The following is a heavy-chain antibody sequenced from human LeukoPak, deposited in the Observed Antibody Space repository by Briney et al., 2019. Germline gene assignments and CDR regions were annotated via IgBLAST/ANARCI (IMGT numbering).Heavy chain of an antibody. J-gene: IGHJ4*02. CDR3: AKGYCSSSTCYTPLDY. CDR1: GFTFSSYA. CDR2: ISGSGGNT. V-gene: IGHV3-23*01. Sequence: QSGGSLRLSCAASGFTFSSYAMTWVRQAPGKGLEWVSAISGSGGNTYYADSVKGRFTISRDNSKNTLYLQMNSLRAEDTAVYYCAKGYCSSSTCYTPLDYWGQGTLVTVSS. D-gene: IGHD2-2*02.